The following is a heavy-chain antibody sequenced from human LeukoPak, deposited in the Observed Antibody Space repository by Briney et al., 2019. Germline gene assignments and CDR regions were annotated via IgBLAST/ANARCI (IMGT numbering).Heavy chain of an antibody. Sequence: GGSLRLSCAASGFSLSSYAMSWVRQAPGKGLEWVSAISSTDAGTYHADSVKGRFTISRDNSKNTLYLQMNSPRAEDTAVYYCAKDGGLVGRKGGFDYWGQGTLVTVSS. CDR2: ISSTDAGT. CDR1: GFSLSSYA. D-gene: IGHD1-26*01. CDR3: AKDGGLVGRKGGFDY. V-gene: IGHV3-23*01. J-gene: IGHJ4*02.